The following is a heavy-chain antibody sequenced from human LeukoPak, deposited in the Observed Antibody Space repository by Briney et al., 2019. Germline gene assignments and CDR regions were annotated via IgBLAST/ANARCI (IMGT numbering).Heavy chain of an antibody. D-gene: IGHD3-9*01. CDR2: IWYDGSNK. Sequence: GGSLRLSCAASGFTFSSYGMHWVRQAPGKGLEWVAVIWYDGSNKYYAVSVKGRFTISRDNSKNTLYLQMNSLRAEDTAVYYCARASFDTYYGMDVWGQGTTVTVSS. CDR3: ARASFDTYYGMDV. V-gene: IGHV3-33*01. CDR1: GFTFSSYG. J-gene: IGHJ6*02.